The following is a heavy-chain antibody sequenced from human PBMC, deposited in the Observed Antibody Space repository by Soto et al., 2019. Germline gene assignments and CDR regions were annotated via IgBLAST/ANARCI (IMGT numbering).Heavy chain of an antibody. CDR1: GFNFRSYG. J-gene: IGHJ4*02. CDR2: ISGSGSVT. CDR3: AKGGVAAARGYFDH. Sequence: GGSLRLSCAASGFNFRSYGLSWVRQAPGKGLEWVSDISGSGSVTNYADSVKGRFTISRDNSNNTLTLQMDSLRAEDTAVYYCAKGGVAAARGYFDHWGQGTRVTV. D-gene: IGHD6-13*01. V-gene: IGHV3-23*01.